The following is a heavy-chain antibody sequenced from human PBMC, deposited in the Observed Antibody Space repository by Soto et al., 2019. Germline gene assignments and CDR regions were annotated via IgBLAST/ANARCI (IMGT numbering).Heavy chain of an antibody. CDR1: GGSISSGDYY. V-gene: IGHV4-30-4*01. D-gene: IGHD6-6*01. J-gene: IGHJ4*02. Sequence: QVQLQESGPGLVKPSQTLSLTCTVSGGSISSGDYYWSWIRQPPGKGLEWLGYIYYSGRTYYNPSLKSRVTISVDTSKNQFSLKLSSVNAADTAVYYCARLSSSSGGGLDYWGQGTLVTVSS. CDR3: ARLSSSSGGGLDY. CDR2: IYYSGRT.